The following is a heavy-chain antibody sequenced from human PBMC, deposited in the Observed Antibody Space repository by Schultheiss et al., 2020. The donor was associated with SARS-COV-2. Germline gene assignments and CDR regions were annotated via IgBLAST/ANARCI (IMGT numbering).Heavy chain of an antibody. V-gene: IGHV3-23*01. Sequence: GGSLRLSCAASGFTFSIFAMNWVRQAPGRGLEWVSAISGSGGSTYYADSVKGRFTISRDNSKNTLYLQMNSLRAEDTAVYYCAKEGSTAPQTFDYWGQGTLVTVSS. J-gene: IGHJ4*02. D-gene: IGHD2-2*01. CDR3: AKEGSTAPQTFDY. CDR2: ISGSGGST. CDR1: GFTFSIFA.